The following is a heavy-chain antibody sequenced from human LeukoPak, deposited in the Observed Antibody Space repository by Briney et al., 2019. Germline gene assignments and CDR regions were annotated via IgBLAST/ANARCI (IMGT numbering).Heavy chain of an antibody. CDR3: ARASVSLLTN. CDR1: GFTVSSNY. Sequence: GGSLRLSCAASGFTVSSNYMSWVRQAPGKGLEWVSVIYSGGATYYTDSVKGRFTISRDNSKNTLYLQMNSLRAEDTAVYYCARASVSLLTNWGQGTLVTVSS. V-gene: IGHV3-53*01. J-gene: IGHJ4*02. CDR2: IYSGGAT. D-gene: IGHD2/OR15-2a*01.